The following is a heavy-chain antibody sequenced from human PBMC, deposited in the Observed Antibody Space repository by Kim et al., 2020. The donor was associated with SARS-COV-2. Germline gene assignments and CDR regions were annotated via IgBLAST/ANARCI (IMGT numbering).Heavy chain of an antibody. CDR3: ARGGVAAFDI. Sequence: SETLSLTCIVSGGSISSGDYYCNWIRQYPGRGLEWIGYISYSGSTYYNPSLRGRVTMSLDTSKNQFSLKLNSVSAADTAVLYCARGGVAAFDIWGQGTMVTVSS. V-gene: IGHV4-31*03. CDR2: ISYSGST. J-gene: IGHJ3*02. D-gene: IGHD5-12*01. CDR1: GGSISSGDYY.